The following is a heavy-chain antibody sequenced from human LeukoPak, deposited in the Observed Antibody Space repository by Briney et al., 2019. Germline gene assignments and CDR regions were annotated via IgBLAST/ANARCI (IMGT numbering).Heavy chain of an antibody. CDR3: ADFGGYHDGNVL. Sequence: SETLSLTCTVSGGSISSSSYYWGWIRQPPGKGLEWIGSIYYSGSTYYNPSLKSRVTISVDTSKNQFSLKLSSVTAADTAVYYCADFGGYHDGNVLWGQGTLVTVSS. CDR1: GGSISSSSYY. D-gene: IGHD2-21*01. V-gene: IGHV4-39*01. J-gene: IGHJ4*02. CDR2: IYYSGST.